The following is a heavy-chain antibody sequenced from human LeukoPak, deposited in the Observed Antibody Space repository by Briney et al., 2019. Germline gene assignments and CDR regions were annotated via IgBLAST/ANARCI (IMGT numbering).Heavy chain of an antibody. Sequence: ASVKVSCKASGYXFTGYYIHWVRQAPGQGLEWLGWMNPNSGGTNYAQKFQGRVTMTRDTSISTAYMELSRLRSDETAVYYCARGDSSGWPYYYYYGMDVWGQGTTVTVSS. CDR1: GYXFTGYY. CDR3: ARGDSSGWPYYYYYGMDV. CDR2: MNPNSGGT. D-gene: IGHD6-19*01. J-gene: IGHJ6*02. V-gene: IGHV1-2*02.